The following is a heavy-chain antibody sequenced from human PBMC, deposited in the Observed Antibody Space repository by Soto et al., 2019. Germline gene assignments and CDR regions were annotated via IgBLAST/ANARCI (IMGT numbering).Heavy chain of an antibody. CDR1: GYTFTNYY. D-gene: IGHD2-21*02. J-gene: IGHJ4*02. CDR3: ARPPGYISDWHYFDL. Sequence: ASVKVSCKASGYTFTNYYMHWVRQAPGQGFEWLGRISPKSGGTNYAQKFHGRVTMTWDTSLKTAYMELSSLISEDTAVYYCARPPGYISDWHYFDLWGQGTLVTVSS. V-gene: IGHV1-2*02. CDR2: ISPKSGGT.